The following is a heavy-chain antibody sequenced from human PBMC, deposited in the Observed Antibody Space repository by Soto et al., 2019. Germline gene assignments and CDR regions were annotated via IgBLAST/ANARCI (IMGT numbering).Heavy chain of an antibody. J-gene: IGHJ5*02. CDR3: ARGHSSSWGNWFDP. V-gene: IGHV4-59*08. D-gene: IGHD6-13*01. CDR1: GVSISSDY. Sequence: QVQLQESGPGLVKPSETLSLTCTVSGVSISSDYWSWIRQSPGKGLEWIGNIFYSGSPNYNPSLKSRVTISLDTSKNQISLRLNSGTAADTALYYCARGHSSSWGNWFDPWGQGTLVTVSS. CDR2: IFYSGSP.